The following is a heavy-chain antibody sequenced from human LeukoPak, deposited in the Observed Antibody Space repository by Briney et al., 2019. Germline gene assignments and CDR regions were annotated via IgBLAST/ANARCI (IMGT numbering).Heavy chain of an antibody. J-gene: IGHJ5*02. D-gene: IGHD4-17*01. V-gene: IGHV1-69*05. CDR1: GGTFNNSA. CDR3: ARDVHGDYGSGWFDP. Sequence: SVKVSCKTSGGTFNNSAISWVRQAPGQGLEWLGGIMPLFGTAGYAQKFQGRVTITKDESTRTVYLELTSLTSDDTAVYYCARDVHGDYGSGWFDPWGQGTSSPSPQ. CDR2: IMPLFGTA.